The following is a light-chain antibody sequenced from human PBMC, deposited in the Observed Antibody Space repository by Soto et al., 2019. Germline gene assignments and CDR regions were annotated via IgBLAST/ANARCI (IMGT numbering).Light chain of an antibody. CDR2: AAT. J-gene: IGKJ2*01. V-gene: IGKV1-39*01. CDR3: QQSYNSPYT. CDR1: QSINNY. Sequence: DIQMTQSPSSLSASLGDRVTITCRASQSINNYSNWYQQEEGKAPKLLIYAATSLQSGVPSRFSGSGSGTECTLTISSLQPGDFATYYCQQSYNSPYTFGLGTKLEIK.